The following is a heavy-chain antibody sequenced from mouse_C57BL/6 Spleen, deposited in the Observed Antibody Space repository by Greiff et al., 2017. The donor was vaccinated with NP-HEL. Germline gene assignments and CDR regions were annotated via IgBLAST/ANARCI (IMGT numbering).Heavy chain of an antibody. J-gene: IGHJ1*03. D-gene: IGHD1-1*01. V-gene: IGHV1-53*01. CDR1: GYTFTSYW. CDR2: INPSNGGT. CDR3: ACITTVVATDWYFDV. Sequence: QVQLQQPGTELVKPGASVKLSCKASGYTFTSYWMHWVKQRPGQGLEWIGNINPSNGGTNYNEKFKSKATLTVDKSSSTAYMQLSSLTSEDSAVYDCACITTVVATDWYFDVWGTGTTVTVSS.